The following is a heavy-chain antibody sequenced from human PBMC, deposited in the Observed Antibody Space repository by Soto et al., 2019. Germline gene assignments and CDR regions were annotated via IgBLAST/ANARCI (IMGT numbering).Heavy chain of an antibody. CDR1: GFTFSSYG. V-gene: IGHV3-33*01. CDR3: ARDNLND. Sequence: QVQLVESGGGVVQPGRSLRLSCEASGFTFSSYGMHWVRQAPGKGLEWVAFIWYDGSNKYYADSVTGRFTISRENSKNPLYLQMNSLRAEDTAVYYCARDNLNDWGQGTLVTVSS. J-gene: IGHJ4*02. CDR2: IWYDGSNK.